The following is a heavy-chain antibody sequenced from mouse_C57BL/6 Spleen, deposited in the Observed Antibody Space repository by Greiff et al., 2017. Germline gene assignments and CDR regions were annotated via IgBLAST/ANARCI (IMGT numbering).Heavy chain of an antibody. V-gene: IGHV6-6*01. CDR1: GFTFSDAW. CDR3: TPLYDGYFGYCDV. Sequence: EVQVVESGGGLVQPGGSMKLSCAASGFTFSDAWLDWVRQSPEKGLEWVAEIRNKANNHATYYAESVKGRFTISRDDSKSSVYLQMNSLRAEDTGIYYCTPLYDGYFGYCDVWGTGTTVTVSS. CDR2: IRNKANNHAT. J-gene: IGHJ1*03. D-gene: IGHD2-3*01.